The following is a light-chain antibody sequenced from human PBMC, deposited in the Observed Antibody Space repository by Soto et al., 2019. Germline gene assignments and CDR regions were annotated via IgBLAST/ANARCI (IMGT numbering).Light chain of an antibody. Sequence: DIQMTQSPSTLSASVGDRVPITCRASQSIGSWLAWYPQTPGKAHKLLIYDASSLESGVPSRFSGSGSGTEFTLTISSLQPDDFATYYCQQYNSYSFGQGTKVDIK. CDR1: QSIGSW. V-gene: IGKV1-5*01. J-gene: IGKJ1*01. CDR3: QQYNSYS. CDR2: DAS.